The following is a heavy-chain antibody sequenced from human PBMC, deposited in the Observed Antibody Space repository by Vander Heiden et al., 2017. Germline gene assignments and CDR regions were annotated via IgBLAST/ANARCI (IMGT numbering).Heavy chain of an antibody. V-gene: IGHV1-24*01. Sequence: QVQLVQSGAEGRKPGASVKVPCKVSGYILTELSMHWVRQAPGKGLEWMGGFDPDDGETIYAQNLQCRVTTTEDTSTNTAYMELSSLRSEDTAVYYCATLPYFYDSSTYGSFDFWGQGTLVTVSS. CDR2: FDPDDGET. J-gene: IGHJ4*02. D-gene: IGHD3-22*01. CDR3: ATLPYFYDSSTYGSFDF. CDR1: GYILTELS.